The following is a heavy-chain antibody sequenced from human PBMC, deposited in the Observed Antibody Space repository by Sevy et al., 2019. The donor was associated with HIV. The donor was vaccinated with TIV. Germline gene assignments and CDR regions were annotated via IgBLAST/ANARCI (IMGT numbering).Heavy chain of an antibody. D-gene: IGHD2-15*01. V-gene: IGHV3-7*01. Sequence: GGSLRLSCAASGFMFSNYWMSWVRQAPGKGLEWVANIKQDGSEKYYVASVKGRFSISRDNAKKSRYLQMNSLRAEDTAVYYCAVDGVVNDVAFDYWGQGTLVTVSS. CDR3: AVDGVVNDVAFDY. CDR2: IKQDGSEK. CDR1: GFMFSNYW. J-gene: IGHJ4*02.